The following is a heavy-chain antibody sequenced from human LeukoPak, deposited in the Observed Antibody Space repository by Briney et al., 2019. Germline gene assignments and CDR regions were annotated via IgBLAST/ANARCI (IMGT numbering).Heavy chain of an antibody. CDR1: GFTFSDYY. CDR3: ASVAYFYHDFDY. CDR2: ISSSGSTI. Sequence: PGGSLRLSCAASGFTFSDYYMSWIRQAPGKGLEWVSYISSSGSTIYYADSVKGRFTISRDNAKNSLYLQMNSLRAEDTAVYYCASVAYFYHDFDYWGQGTLVTVSS. V-gene: IGHV3-11*01. D-gene: IGHD2/OR15-2a*01. J-gene: IGHJ4*02.